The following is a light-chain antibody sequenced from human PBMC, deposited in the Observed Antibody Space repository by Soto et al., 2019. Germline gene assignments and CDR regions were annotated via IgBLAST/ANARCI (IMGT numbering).Light chain of an antibody. CDR1: PSVSIT. J-gene: IGKJ1*01. V-gene: IGKV3-15*01. Sequence: EIVMTQSPATLSVSPGASATLSCRASPSVSITLAWYQQKPGQPPRLLIYHTSTRGTGIPARFSGSGSGTEFTLTISGLQSEDLAAYYCQQYSDWPHTFGQGTKVAIK. CDR3: QQYSDWPHT. CDR2: HTS.